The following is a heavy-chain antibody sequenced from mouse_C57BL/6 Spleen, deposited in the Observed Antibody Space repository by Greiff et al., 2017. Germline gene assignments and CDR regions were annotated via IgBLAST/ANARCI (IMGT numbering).Heavy chain of an antibody. Sequence: QVQLKESGAELVRPGASVTLSCKASGYTFTDYEMHWVKQTPVHGLEWIGAIDPETGGTAYNQKFKGKAILTADKSSSTAYMELRSLTSEDSAVYYCTRAYGSTHFDYWGQGTTLTVSS. CDR2: IDPETGGT. D-gene: IGHD1-1*01. V-gene: IGHV1-15*01. CDR1: GYTFTDYE. J-gene: IGHJ2*01. CDR3: TRAYGSTHFDY.